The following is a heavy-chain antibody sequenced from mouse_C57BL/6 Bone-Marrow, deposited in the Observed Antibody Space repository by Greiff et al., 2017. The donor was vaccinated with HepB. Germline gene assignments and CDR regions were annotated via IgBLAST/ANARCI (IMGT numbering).Heavy chain of an antibody. CDR2: IWGGGST. D-gene: IGHD3-2*02. V-gene: IGHV2-9*01. Sequence: VQGVESGPGLVAPSQSLSITCTVSGFSLTSYGVDWVRQPPGKGLEWLGVIWGGGSTNYNSALMSRLSISKDNSKSQVFLKMNSLQTDDTAMYYCALSTAQFPYYYAMDYWGQGTSVTVSS. CDR1: GFSLTSYG. J-gene: IGHJ4*01. CDR3: ALSTAQFPYYYAMDY.